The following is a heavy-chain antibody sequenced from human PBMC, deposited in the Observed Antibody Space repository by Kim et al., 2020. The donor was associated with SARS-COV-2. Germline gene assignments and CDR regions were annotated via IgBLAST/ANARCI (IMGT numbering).Heavy chain of an antibody. J-gene: IGHJ4*02. Sequence: QKVQGRVTMTRDTSISTAYMELSRLRSDDTAVYYCARGPTLVRGVMSFDYWGQGTLVTVSS. D-gene: IGHD3-10*01. CDR3: ARGPTLVRGVMSFDY. V-gene: IGHV1-2*02.